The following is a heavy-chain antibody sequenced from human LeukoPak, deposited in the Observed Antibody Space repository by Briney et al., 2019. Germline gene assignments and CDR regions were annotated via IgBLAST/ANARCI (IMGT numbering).Heavy chain of an antibody. V-gene: IGHV1-18*01. J-gene: IGHJ4*02. CDR1: GYTFTSYG. Sequence: ASVKVSCKASGYTFTSYGISWVRQAPGQGLECMGWISAYNGNTNYAQKLQGRVTMTTDTSTSTAYMELRSLRSDDTAVYYCARDGGRGAAAGTFDYWGQGTLVTVSS. D-gene: IGHD6-13*01. CDR2: ISAYNGNT. CDR3: ARDGGRGAAAGTFDY.